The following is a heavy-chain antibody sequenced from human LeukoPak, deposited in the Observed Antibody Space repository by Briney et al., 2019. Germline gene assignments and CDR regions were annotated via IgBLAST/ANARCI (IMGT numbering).Heavy chain of an antibody. D-gene: IGHD3-10*01. V-gene: IGHV3-64D*06. CDR1: GFTFSTYP. J-gene: IGHJ4*02. CDR2: VSSNGGTT. CDR3: VKAASGVADY. Sequence: PGGSLRLSCSASGFTFSTYPMHWVRQAPGKGLEYVSAVSSNGGTTYYADSVKGRFTISRDNSKNMLYLQMSSLRAEDTAVYYCVKAASGVADYWGQGILVTVSS.